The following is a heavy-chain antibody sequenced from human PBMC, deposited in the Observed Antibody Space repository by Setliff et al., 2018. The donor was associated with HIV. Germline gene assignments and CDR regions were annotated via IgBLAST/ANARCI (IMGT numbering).Heavy chain of an antibody. CDR2: FRYSGST. CDR1: GASISSSSYY. Sequence: SETLSLTCTVSGASISSSSYYWGWIRQPPGKGLEWIGSFRYSGSTSYNPSLRSRVTISVDTSKNQFSLKLTSVTAADTAVYYCARPLTPSYNFWGDAFSIWGQGTMVTVSS. J-gene: IGHJ3*02. CDR3: ARPLTPSYNFWGDAFSI. D-gene: IGHD3-3*01. V-gene: IGHV4-39*01.